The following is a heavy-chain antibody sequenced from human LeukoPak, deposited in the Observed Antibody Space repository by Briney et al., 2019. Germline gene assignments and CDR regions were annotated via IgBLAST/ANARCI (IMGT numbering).Heavy chain of an antibody. V-gene: IGHV3-48*03. CDR1: GFTFSRYA. D-gene: IGHD1-26*01. J-gene: IGHJ4*02. CDR2: ISSSGSTI. Sequence: PGGSLRLSCAASGFTFSRYAMNWVRQAPGKGLEWVSYISSSGSTIYYADSVKGRFTISRDNAKNSLYLQMNSLRAEDTAVYYCAREPSGSYIRGGSYFDYWGQGTLVTVSS. CDR3: AREPSGSYIRGGSYFDY.